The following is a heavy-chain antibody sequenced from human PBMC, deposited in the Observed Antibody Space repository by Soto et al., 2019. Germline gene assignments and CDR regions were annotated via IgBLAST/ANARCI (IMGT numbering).Heavy chain of an antibody. V-gene: IGHV3-11*01. CDR1: GFTFSDYY. CDR2: ISSRSSTI. J-gene: IGHJ4*02. Sequence: QVQLVESGGGLVKPGGSLRLSCAASGFTFSDYYMSWIRQAPGKGLEWVSYISSRSSTIFYADSVKGRFTISRDNVKNSVSLQLNSLRAADSAVYYCASGTNGAFFVYWGPGTLVTVSS. D-gene: IGHD2-8*01. CDR3: ASGTNGAFFVY.